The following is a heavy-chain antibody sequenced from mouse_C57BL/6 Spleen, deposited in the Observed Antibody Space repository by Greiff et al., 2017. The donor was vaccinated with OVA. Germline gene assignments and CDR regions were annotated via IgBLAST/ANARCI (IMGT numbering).Heavy chain of an antibody. Sequence: VQLQQSGTELVKPGASVKLSCKASGYTFTSYWMHWVKQRPGQGLEWIGNINPSNGGTNYNEKFKSKATLTVDKSSSTAYMQLSSLTSEDSAVYDCARWGLLRYYAMDYWGQGTSVTVSS. V-gene: IGHV1-53*01. J-gene: IGHJ4*01. D-gene: IGHD2-3*01. CDR2: INPSNGGT. CDR3: ARWGLLRYYAMDY. CDR1: GYTFTSYW.